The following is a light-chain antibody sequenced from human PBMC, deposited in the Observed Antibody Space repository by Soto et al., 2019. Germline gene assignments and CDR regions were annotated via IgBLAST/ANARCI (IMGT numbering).Light chain of an antibody. CDR3: QHYGSSPLT. Sequence: DIVLTQSPGTLSLSPGERATLSCRASQSVSSSYLAWYQQKPGQAPRLLIYGASSRSTGIPDRFSGSGSGTDFTLTISRLESEDFAVYYCQHYGSSPLTFGGGTKVEIK. V-gene: IGKV3-20*01. CDR1: QSVSSSY. CDR2: GAS. J-gene: IGKJ4*01.